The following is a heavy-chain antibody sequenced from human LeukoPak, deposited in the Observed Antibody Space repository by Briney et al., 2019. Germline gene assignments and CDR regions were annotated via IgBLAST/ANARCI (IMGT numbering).Heavy chain of an antibody. CDR1: GYTFINYN. V-gene: IGHV1-46*01. Sequence: ASVKVSCRASGYTFINYNMHWVRQAPGQGLECMGIINPNDIGTTYAQKFQGRVTMTSDTSTGTVYMELSSLRSDDTAVYYCVRAYNREAVAGTTYAPFDYWGQGTLVTVSS. D-gene: IGHD6-19*01. J-gene: IGHJ4*02. CDR3: VRAYNREAVAGTTYAPFDY. CDR2: INPNDIGT.